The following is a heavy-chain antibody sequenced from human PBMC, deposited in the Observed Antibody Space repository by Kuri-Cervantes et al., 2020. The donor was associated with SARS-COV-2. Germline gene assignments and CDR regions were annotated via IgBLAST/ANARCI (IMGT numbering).Heavy chain of an antibody. CDR2: ISFGGIDK. Sequence: GGSLRLSCAASGFTFSKYAVHWLRQAPGKGLEWVAIISFGGIDKYYGDSVKGRFTISRGNSKNTLYLQMNSLRAEDTAVYYCAKEISTTGHRYFYGMDVWGQGTTVTVSS. CDR3: AKEISTTGHRYFYGMDV. D-gene: IGHD2/OR15-2a*01. CDR1: GFTFSKYA. J-gene: IGHJ6*02. V-gene: IGHV3-30*18.